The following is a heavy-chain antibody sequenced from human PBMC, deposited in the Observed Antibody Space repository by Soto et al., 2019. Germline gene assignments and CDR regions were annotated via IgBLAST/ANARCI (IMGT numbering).Heavy chain of an antibody. CDR3: ARDAAYSSGWYNSYYYGMDV. D-gene: IGHD6-19*01. J-gene: IGHJ6*02. CDR1: GFTVSSNY. Sequence: GGSLRLSCAASGFTVSSNYMSWVRQAPGKGLEWVSVIYSGGSTYYADSVKGRFTISRDNSKNTLYLQMNSLRAEDTAVYYCARDAAYSSGWYNSYYYGMDVWGQGTTVTVSS. V-gene: IGHV3-66*01. CDR2: IYSGGST.